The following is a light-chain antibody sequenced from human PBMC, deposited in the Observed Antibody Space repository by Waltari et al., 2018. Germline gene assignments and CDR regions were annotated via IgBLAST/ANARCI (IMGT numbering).Light chain of an antibody. Sequence: QSALTQPASVSGSPGQSLTISCTETSSVCGSYNLVSLYQQHPGKAPKVIIYEGNKRPSGVSDRFSGSKSGNTASLTISGLQAEDEADYYCCSYTGTTTPRLFGGGTKLTVL. J-gene: IGLJ3*02. CDR2: EGN. V-gene: IGLV2-23*01. CDR1: SSVCGSYNL. CDR3: CSYTGTTTPRL.